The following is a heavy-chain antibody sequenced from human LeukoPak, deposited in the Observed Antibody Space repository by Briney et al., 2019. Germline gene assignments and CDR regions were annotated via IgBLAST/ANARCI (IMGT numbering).Heavy chain of an antibody. V-gene: IGHV1-8*03. J-gene: IGHJ4*02. CDR2: MNPNNGDS. CDR3: ARTTSFTASGYDY. Sequence: ASVKVSCKASGYTFTNYHINWVRQATGQGLEWMGWMNPNNGDSGYAQMFQGRVNITRDTSISTSYMELRSLRSDDTAVYFCARTTSFTASGYDYWGQGTLVTVSS. CDR1: GYTFTNYH. D-gene: IGHD6-25*01.